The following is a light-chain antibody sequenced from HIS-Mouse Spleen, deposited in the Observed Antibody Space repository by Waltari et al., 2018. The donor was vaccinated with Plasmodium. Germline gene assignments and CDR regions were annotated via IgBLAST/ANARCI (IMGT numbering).Light chain of an antibody. Sequence: DIQMTQSPSSLSASVGDRVTITCQASQDISYYLNWYQQKPGKAPKLLIYDASNWETGVPSRFSGSGSGTDITFTISSLQPEDIATYDCQQYDNLPPLFTFGPGTKVDIK. CDR3: QQYDNLPPLFT. CDR1: QDISYY. CDR2: DAS. J-gene: IGKJ3*01. V-gene: IGKV1-33*01.